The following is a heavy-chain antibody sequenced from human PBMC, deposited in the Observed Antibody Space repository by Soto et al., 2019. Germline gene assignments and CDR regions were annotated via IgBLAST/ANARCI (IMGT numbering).Heavy chain of an antibody. Sequence: PGGSLRLSCAASGFSFVDYRMNWVRQAPGKGLEWVSAISASAESTYYADSVKGRFTISRDNSRNTLYLQMNSLRAEDTAVYYCAKSANSPGPVWGQGTTVTVSS. D-gene: IGHD2-21*01. J-gene: IGHJ6*02. CDR2: ISASAEST. CDR3: AKSANSPGPV. CDR1: GFSFVDYR. V-gene: IGHV3-23*01.